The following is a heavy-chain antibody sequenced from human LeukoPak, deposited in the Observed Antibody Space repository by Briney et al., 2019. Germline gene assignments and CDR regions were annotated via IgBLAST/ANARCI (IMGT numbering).Heavy chain of an antibody. J-gene: IGHJ5*02. CDR2: ISGSGGST. V-gene: IGHV3-23*01. Sequence: PGGSLRLSCAASGFTFSSYAMSWVRQAPGKGLEWVSAISGSGGSTYYADSVKGRFTISRDNSKNTLYLQMNSLRAEDRAVYYCAKGPIVVVPAATWFDPWGQGTLVTVSS. CDR1: GFTFSSYA. D-gene: IGHD2-2*01. CDR3: AKGPIVVVPAATWFDP.